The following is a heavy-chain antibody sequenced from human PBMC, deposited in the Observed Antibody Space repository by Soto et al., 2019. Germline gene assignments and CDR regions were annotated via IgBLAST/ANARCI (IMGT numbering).Heavy chain of an antibody. Sequence: ASVKVSCKASGYTFTSYDINWIRQATGQGLEWLGWMNPYSDNTGYAQEFQGRVTMTRDTSISTAYMELSSLRSEDTAVYYCARGNRHSGIYTGDLWGQGTLVTVYS. CDR2: MNPYSDNT. V-gene: IGHV1-8*01. D-gene: IGHD1-26*01. J-gene: IGHJ5*02. CDR1: GYTFTSYD. CDR3: ARGNRHSGIYTGDL.